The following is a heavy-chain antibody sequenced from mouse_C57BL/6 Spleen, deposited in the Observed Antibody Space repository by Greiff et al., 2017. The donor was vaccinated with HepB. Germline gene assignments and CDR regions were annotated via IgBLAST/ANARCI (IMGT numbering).Heavy chain of an antibody. J-gene: IGHJ4*01. CDR2: IYPGDGDT. CDR1: GYAFSSSW. Sequence: VQLQQSGPELVKPGASVKISCKASGYAFSSSWMNWVKQRPGKGLEWIGRIYPGDGDTNYNGKFKGKATLTADKSSSTAYMQLSSLTSEDSALYFCARGGYYYAMDYWGQGTSVTVSS. V-gene: IGHV1-82*01. CDR3: ARGGYYYAMDY.